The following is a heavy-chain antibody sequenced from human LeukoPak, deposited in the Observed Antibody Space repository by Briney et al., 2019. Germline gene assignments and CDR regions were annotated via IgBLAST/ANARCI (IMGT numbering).Heavy chain of an antibody. V-gene: IGHV4-59*02. CDR1: GGSVSSYY. CDR3: SRLAATGDYHYYYYMDV. D-gene: IGHD4-17*01. Sequence: PSETLSLTCTVSGGSVSSYYWSWIRQPQGKGLEWIGYISYSGSTHYNPSLQSRVTMSVDTSKHQFSLKLSSVTAADTAVYYCSRLAATGDYHYYYYMDVWGKGTTVTVSS. J-gene: IGHJ6*03. CDR2: ISYSGST.